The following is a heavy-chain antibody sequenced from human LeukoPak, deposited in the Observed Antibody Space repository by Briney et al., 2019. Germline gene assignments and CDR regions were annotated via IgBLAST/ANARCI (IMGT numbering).Heavy chain of an antibody. CDR2: IYTSGST. D-gene: IGHD3-10*01. Sequence: SETLSLTCTVSGGSISSYYWSWIRQPAGKGLEWIGRIYTSGSTNYNPSLKSRVTMSVDTSKYQFSLKLSSVTAADTAVYYCARDRRITMVRGALGWFDPWGQGTLVTVSS. CDR3: ARDRRITMVRGALGWFDP. V-gene: IGHV4-4*07. J-gene: IGHJ5*02. CDR1: GGSISSYY.